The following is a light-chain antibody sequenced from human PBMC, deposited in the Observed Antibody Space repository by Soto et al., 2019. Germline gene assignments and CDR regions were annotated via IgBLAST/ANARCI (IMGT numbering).Light chain of an antibody. CDR2: GAS. CDR1: QSVINN. J-gene: IGKJ2*01. CDR3: QQANSFPFT. V-gene: IGKV3-15*01. Sequence: IAMTQSPATLSVSPGERATLSCRASQSVINNLAWYQQKPGQAPRLLIYGASTRATGIPARFSGSGSGTEFTFTISSLQSEDSATYYCQQANSFPFTFGQGTRLEI.